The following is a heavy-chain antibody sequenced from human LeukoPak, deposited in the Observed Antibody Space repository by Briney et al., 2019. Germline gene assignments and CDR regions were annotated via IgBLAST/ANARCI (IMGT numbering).Heavy chain of an antibody. J-gene: IGHJ5*01. Sequence: GGSLRLSCAGSGFALKSYSLSWVRQAPGKGLEWVSSISSTSAYIYYADSVKGRFTISRDNVDNVVYLQMNSLGAEDTAVYYCARVAVSGPTGWFDSWGQGTLVIVSS. V-gene: IGHV3-21*01. CDR2: ISSTSAYI. D-gene: IGHD2-8*02. CDR1: GFALKSYS. CDR3: ARVAVSGPTGWFDS.